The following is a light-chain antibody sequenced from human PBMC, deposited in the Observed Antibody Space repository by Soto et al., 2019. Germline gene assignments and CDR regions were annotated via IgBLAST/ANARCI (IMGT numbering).Light chain of an antibody. V-gene: IGKV3-20*01. CDR2: GAS. CDR1: QSVGSRF. J-gene: IGKJ1*01. CDR3: QQYGSSRT. Sequence: EIVLTQSPGTLSLSPGERATLSCRASQSVGSRFLAWYQQKPGQAPRLLIYGASSRATGIPDRFSGSGSGTDFTLPISRLEPEDFAVYYCQQYGSSRTFGQGTKVEIK.